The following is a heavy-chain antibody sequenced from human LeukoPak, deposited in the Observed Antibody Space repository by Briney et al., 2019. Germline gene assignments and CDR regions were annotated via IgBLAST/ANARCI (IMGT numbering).Heavy chain of an antibody. CDR2: ISWNSGSI. D-gene: IGHD3-16*01. CDR1: GFTFDDYA. CDR3: AKDTTPRTYDYVWGSYDY. V-gene: IGHV3-9*01. J-gene: IGHJ4*02. Sequence: GGSLRLSCAASGFTFDDYAMHWVWQAPGKGLEWVSGISWNSGSIGYADSVRGRFTISRGNAKNSLYLQMDSLRAEDTAFYYCAKDTTPRTYDYVWGSYDYWGQGTLVTVSS.